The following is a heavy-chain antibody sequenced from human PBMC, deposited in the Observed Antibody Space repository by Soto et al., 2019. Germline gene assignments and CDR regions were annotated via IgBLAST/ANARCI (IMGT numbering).Heavy chain of an antibody. D-gene: IGHD2-2*01. CDR2: INHSGST. V-gene: IGHV4-34*01. CDR1: GGSFSGYY. Sequence: QVQLQQWGAGLLKPSETLSLTCAVYGGSFSGYYWSWIRQPPGKGLEWIGEINHSGSTNYNPSLKRRVTISVDTAKNQCSLKLSSVTAADTAVYYCARGIGYCSSTSCYGPYFDYWGQGTLVTVSS. CDR3: ARGIGYCSSTSCYGPYFDY. J-gene: IGHJ4*02.